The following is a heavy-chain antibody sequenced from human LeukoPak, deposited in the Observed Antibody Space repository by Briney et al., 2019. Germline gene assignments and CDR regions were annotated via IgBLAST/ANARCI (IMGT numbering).Heavy chain of an antibody. Sequence: ASVKVSCKASGGTFSSYAISWVRQAPGQGLEWMGRIIPILGIANYAQKFQGRVTITADKSTSTAYMELSSLRSEDTAVYYCARDSVKIKRVEMATNAGDYWGQGTLVTVSS. V-gene: IGHV1-69*04. J-gene: IGHJ4*02. CDR3: ARDSVKIKRVEMATNAGDY. CDR1: GGTFSSYA. D-gene: IGHD5-24*01. CDR2: IIPILGIA.